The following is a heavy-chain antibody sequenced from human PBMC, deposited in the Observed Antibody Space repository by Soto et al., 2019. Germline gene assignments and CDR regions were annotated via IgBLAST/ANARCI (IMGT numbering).Heavy chain of an antibody. J-gene: IGHJ3*02. V-gene: IGHV4-59*01. CDR3: AREAMAGSAFDI. CDR2: IYYSGIT. CDR1: GGFISNYY. Sequence: PSETLSLTCTVSGGFISNYYWSWIRQPPGKGLEWIGYIYYSGITNYNPSLKSRVTISLDTSKNQFSLKVRSVTAADTAVYYCAREAMAGSAFDIWGQGTMVTVSS. D-gene: IGHD6-19*01.